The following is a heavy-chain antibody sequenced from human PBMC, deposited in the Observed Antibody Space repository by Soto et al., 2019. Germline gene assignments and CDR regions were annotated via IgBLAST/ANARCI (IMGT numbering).Heavy chain of an antibody. CDR1: GFTFSNYA. V-gene: IGHV3-48*01. CDR3: TRGCTGSCWLEH. Sequence: EVQLVESGGGLVQPGGSLRLSCAASGFTFSNYAMAWVRQAPGKGLEWLSYMNSSGHIITYGESAKGLFTVFRDNAKNSLYLQLTSLRAEDTAVYSCTRGCTGSCWLEHWGQGTLVTVSS. CDR2: MNSSGHII. D-gene: IGHD6-13*01. J-gene: IGHJ5*02.